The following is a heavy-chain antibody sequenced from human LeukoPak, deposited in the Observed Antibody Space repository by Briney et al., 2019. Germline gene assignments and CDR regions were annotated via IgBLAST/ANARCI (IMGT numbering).Heavy chain of an antibody. D-gene: IGHD3-10*01. J-gene: IGHJ5*02. CDR2: ISYDGSNK. V-gene: IGHV3-30-3*01. Sequence: GRSLRLSCAASGFTFSSYAMHWVRQAPCKGLEWVAVISYDGSNKYYADSVKGRFTISRDNSKNTLYLQMDSLRAEDTAVYYCARDRGFGELFTWFDPWGQGTLVTVSS. CDR3: ARDRGFGELFTWFDP. CDR1: GFTFSSYA.